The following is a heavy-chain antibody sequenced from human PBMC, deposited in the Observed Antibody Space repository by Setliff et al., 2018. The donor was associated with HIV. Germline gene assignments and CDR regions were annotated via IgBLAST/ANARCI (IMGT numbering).Heavy chain of an antibody. CDR2: IYYSGST. V-gene: IGHV4-59*08. D-gene: IGHD2-2*01. Sequence: PSETLSLTCTVSGGSISSHYWSWIRQPPGKGLEWIGYIYYSGSTSYNPSLSSRLTISVDTSKNQVSLRLSSATAADTGVYYCARHRDPPGTSWIFYYYYMDLWGGGTTVTVSS. CDR1: GGSISSHY. CDR3: ARHRDPPGTSWIFYYYYMDL. J-gene: IGHJ6*03.